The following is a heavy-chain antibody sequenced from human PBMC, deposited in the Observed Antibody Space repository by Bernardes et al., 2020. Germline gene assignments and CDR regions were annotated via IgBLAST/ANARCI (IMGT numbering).Heavy chain of an antibody. D-gene: IGHD3-22*01. CDR2: TYYRSKWYN. J-gene: IGHJ5*02. Sequence: SQTLSLTCAISGDSVSSNSAAWNWIRQSPSRGLEWLGRTYYRSKWYNDYAVSVKSRITINPDTSKNQFSLQLNSVTPEDTAVYYCARDRGYYDSSGYPGCWFDPWGQGTLVTVSS. CDR1: GDSVSSNSAA. CDR3: ARDRGYYDSSGYPGCWFDP. V-gene: IGHV6-1*01.